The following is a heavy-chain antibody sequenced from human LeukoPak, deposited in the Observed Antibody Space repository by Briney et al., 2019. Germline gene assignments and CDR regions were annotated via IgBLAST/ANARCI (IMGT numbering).Heavy chain of an antibody. CDR2: ISSSSSYI. J-gene: IGHJ6*03. CDR1: GFTFSSYS. CDR3: ARGLYYYYYMDV. Sequence: AGGSLRLSCAASGFTFSSYSMNWVRQAPGKGLEWVSSISSSSSYIYYADSVKGRFTISRDNAKNSLYLQMNSLRAEDTAAYYCARGLYYYYYMDVWGKGTTVTVSS. V-gene: IGHV3-21*01.